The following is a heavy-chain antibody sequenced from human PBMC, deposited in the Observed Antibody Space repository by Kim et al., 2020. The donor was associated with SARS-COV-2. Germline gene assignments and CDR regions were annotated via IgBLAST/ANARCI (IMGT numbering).Heavy chain of an antibody. CDR3: ARDLSGADDY. V-gene: IGHV3-74*01. CDR2: T. J-gene: IGHJ4*02. Sequence: TNHADTMKGQFTIPRDNAGNTLYMQMNSLSVKDTAIYYCARDLSGADDYWGQGTLVTVSS. D-gene: IGHD3-10*01.